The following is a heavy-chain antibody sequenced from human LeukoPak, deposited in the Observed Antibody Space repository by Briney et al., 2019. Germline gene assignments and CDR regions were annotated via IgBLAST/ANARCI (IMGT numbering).Heavy chain of an antibody. CDR2: ISYDGSNK. Sequence: PGRSLRLSCAASGFTFSSYAMHWVRQAPGKGLEWVAVISYDGSNKYYADSVKGRFTISRDNSKNTLYLQMNSLRAEDTAVYYCARDGLSSSWYTGNWFDPWGQGTLVTVSS. CDR1: GFTFSSYA. CDR3: ARDGLSSSWYTGNWFDP. D-gene: IGHD6-13*01. J-gene: IGHJ5*02. V-gene: IGHV3-30*04.